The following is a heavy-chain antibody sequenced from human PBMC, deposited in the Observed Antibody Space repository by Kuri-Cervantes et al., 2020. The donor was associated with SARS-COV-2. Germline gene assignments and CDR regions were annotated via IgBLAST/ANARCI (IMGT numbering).Heavy chain of an antibody. CDR2: INPNSGGT. J-gene: IGHJ4*02. V-gene: IGHV1-2*02. CDR1: GYTFTGYY. Sequence: ASVKVSCKASGYTFTGYYMHWVRQAPGQGLERMGWINPNSGGTNYAQKFQGRVTMTRDTSIITAYMELSRLRSDDTAVYYCARDRAGELLGFDYWGQGTLVTVSS. D-gene: IGHD1-26*01. CDR3: ARDRAGELLGFDY.